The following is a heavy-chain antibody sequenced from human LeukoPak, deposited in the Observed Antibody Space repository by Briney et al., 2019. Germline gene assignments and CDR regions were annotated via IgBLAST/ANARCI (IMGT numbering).Heavy chain of an antibody. Sequence: ASVKVSCKASGYTFTSYGISWVRQAPGQGLEWMGWISAYNGNTNYAQKLQGRVTMTTDTSTSTAYMEPRSLRSDDTAVYYCAGGSSYVSRAYYYYGMDVWGQGTTVTVSS. CDR1: GYTFTSYG. CDR3: AGGSSYVSRAYYYYGMDV. V-gene: IGHV1-18*01. J-gene: IGHJ6*02. D-gene: IGHD2-8*01. CDR2: ISAYNGNT.